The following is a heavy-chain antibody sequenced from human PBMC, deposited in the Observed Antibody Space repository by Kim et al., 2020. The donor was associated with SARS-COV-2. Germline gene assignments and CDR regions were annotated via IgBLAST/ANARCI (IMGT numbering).Heavy chain of an antibody. CDR3: ARDFRWDFDY. J-gene: IGHJ4*02. CDR2: NT. Sequence: NTYYADSVKGRFTISRDNSKNTLYLQMNSLRAEDTAVYYCARDFRWDFDYWGQGTLVTVSS. V-gene: IGHV3-33*01. D-gene: IGHD1-26*01.